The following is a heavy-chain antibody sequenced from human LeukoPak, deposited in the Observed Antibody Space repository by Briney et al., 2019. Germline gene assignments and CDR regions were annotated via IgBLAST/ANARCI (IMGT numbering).Heavy chain of an antibody. D-gene: IGHD3-22*01. J-gene: IGHJ2*01. CDR3: ARTLRYYYDSSGYYKLPAHFDL. Sequence: SETLSLTCTVSGGSISSYYWSWIRQPPGKGLEWIGYIYYSGSTNYNPSLKSRVTISVDTSKNQFSLKLSSVTAADTAVYYCARTLRYYYDSSGYYKLPAHFDLWGRGTLVTVSS. CDR2: IYYSGST. V-gene: IGHV4-59*08. CDR1: GGSISSYY.